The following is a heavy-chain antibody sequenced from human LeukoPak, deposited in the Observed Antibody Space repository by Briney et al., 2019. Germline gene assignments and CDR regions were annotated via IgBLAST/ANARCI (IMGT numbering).Heavy chain of an antibody. Sequence: SETLSLTCTVSGGXISSSSYYWGWIRQPPGKGLAWIGSVYYSGITYYNPSLTSRVTISVDTSKNQFSLKLSSVTAADTAVYYCARRGGGMTWGQGTLVTVSS. CDR1: GGXISSSSYY. CDR2: VYYSGIT. J-gene: IGHJ5*02. CDR3: ARRGGGMT. V-gene: IGHV4-39*01. D-gene: IGHD1-1*01.